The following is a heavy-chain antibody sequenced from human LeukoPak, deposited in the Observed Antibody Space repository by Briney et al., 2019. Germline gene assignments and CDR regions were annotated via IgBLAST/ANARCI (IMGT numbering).Heavy chain of an antibody. CDR1: GYSFTSYW. D-gene: IGHD5-18*01. Sequence: GASLQISCKGSGYSFTSYWIGWVRQLPGKGLEWMGIIYPGDSDTRYSPSFQGQVTISADKFISTAYLQWSSLKASDTAMYYCARRGHSYGPIDYWGQGTLVTVSS. CDR3: ARRGHSYGPIDY. CDR2: IYPGDSDT. V-gene: IGHV5-51*01. J-gene: IGHJ4*02.